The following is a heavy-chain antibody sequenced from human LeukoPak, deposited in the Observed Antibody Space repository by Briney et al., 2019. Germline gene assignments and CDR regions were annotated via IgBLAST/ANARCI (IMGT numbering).Heavy chain of an antibody. V-gene: IGHV3-30*02. CDR3: AKDFYCYDSSATQYLLDY. Sequence: GGSLRLSCAASAFTFSSYGMHWVRQAPGKGLERVGFIRYDGSNKYYADSVKGRFTISRDNSKTTLYLQMNSLRAEDTAVYYCAKDFYCYDSSATQYLLDYWGQGTLVTVSS. J-gene: IGHJ4*02. D-gene: IGHD3-22*01. CDR1: AFTFSSYG. CDR2: IRYDGSNK.